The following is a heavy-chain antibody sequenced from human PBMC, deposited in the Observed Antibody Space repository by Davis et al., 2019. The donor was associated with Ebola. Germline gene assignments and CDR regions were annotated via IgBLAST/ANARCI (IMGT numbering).Heavy chain of an antibody. Sequence: SETLSLTCIVSGGSISGSLWSWWSWIRQSPGKQLEWIGYVYYSGSTNYNPSLKSRVTISVDTSKNQFSLNLSSVTAADTAVYYCARHSYPLYYYGMDVWGKGTTVTVSS. J-gene: IGHJ6*04. CDR3: ARHSYPLYYYGMDV. V-gene: IGHV4-59*01. CDR1: GGSISGSL. D-gene: IGHD2-21*01. CDR2: VYYSGST.